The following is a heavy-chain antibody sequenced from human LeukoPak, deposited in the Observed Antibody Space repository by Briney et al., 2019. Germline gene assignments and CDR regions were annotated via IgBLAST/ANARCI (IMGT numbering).Heavy chain of an antibody. Sequence: ASVKVSCKASGYTFTGYYMHWVRQAPGQGLDWMGWINPNSGGTNYAQKFQGRVTMTRDTSLSTASMELSRLPSGDTAVCYCSRDSFHYDILSGYSPKGDFDYWGQRTLVTVSS. CDR2: INPNSGGT. D-gene: IGHD3-9*01. CDR1: GYTFTGYY. J-gene: IGHJ4*02. V-gene: IGHV1-2*02. CDR3: SRDSFHYDILSGYSPKGDFDY.